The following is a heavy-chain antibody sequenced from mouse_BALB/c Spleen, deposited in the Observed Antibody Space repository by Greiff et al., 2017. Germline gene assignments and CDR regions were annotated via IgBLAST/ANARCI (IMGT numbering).Heavy chain of an antibody. J-gene: IGHJ2*01. V-gene: IGHV5-12-2*01. CDR2: ISNGGGST. Sequence: EVHLVESGGGLVQPGGSLKLSCAASGFTFSSYTMSWVRQTPEKRLEWVAYISNGGGSTYYPDTVKGRFTISRDKATNTMYLQMSSLKSEDTAVYYCARRVYDGYSGYFDYWGQGTTLTVSS. CDR3: ARRVYDGYSGYFDY. CDR1: GFTFSSYT. D-gene: IGHD2-3*01.